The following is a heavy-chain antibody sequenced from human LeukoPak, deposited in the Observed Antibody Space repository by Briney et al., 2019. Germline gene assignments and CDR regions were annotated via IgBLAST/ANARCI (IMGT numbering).Heavy chain of an antibody. D-gene: IGHD4-11*01. V-gene: IGHV3-48*02. J-gene: IGHJ6*02. CDR3: ARVSNYGMGV. Sequence: GGSLRLSCAASGFTFSNYSMNWVRQAPGKGLEWVSWISSTSNTIYYADSVKGRFTISRDNAKNSLDLQMNSLRDEDTAVYYCARVSNYGMGVWGQGTTVTVSS. CDR1: GFTFSNYS. CDR2: ISSTSNTI.